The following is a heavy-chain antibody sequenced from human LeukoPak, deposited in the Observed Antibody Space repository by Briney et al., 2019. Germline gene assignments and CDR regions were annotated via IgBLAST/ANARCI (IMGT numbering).Heavy chain of an antibody. V-gene: IGHV3-23*01. J-gene: IGHJ4*02. D-gene: IGHD5-24*01. CDR3: AKDEMATIRGYFDH. Sequence: GGSLRLSCAASGFPFSSYAMSWVRQAPGKGLEWVSAISASGGSTYYADSVKGRFTISRDNSRNTLYLQMDSLRAEDTAIYYCAKDEMATIRGYFDHWGQGTLVTVSS. CDR1: GFPFSSYA. CDR2: ISASGGST.